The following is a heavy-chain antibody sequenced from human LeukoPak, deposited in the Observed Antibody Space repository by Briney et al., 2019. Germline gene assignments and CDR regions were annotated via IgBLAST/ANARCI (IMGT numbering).Heavy chain of an antibody. CDR2: IIPIFGTA. CDR3: ARKGYDFWSGYYMDV. V-gene: IGHV1-69*06. D-gene: IGHD3-3*01. CDR1: GGTFSSYA. J-gene: IGHJ6*03. Sequence: SVKVSCKASGGTFSSYAISWVRQAPGQGLEWMGGIIPIFGTANYAQKFQGRVTITADKSTSTAYMELSSLRSEDTAVYYCARKGYDFWSGYYMDVWGKGTTVTVSS.